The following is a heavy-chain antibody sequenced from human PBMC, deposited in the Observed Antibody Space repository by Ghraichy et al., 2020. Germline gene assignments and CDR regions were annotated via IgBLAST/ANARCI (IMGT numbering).Heavy chain of an antibody. CDR3: ARDGGYSSSWYYFDY. J-gene: IGHJ4*02. V-gene: IGHV1-3*01. CDR1: GYTFTSYA. Sequence: ASVKVSCKASGYTFTSYAMHWVRQAPRQRLEWMGWINAGNGNTKYSQKFQGRVTITRDTSASTAYMELSSLRSEDTAVYYCARDGGYSSSWYYFDYWGQGTLVTVSS. D-gene: IGHD6-13*01. CDR2: INAGNGNT.